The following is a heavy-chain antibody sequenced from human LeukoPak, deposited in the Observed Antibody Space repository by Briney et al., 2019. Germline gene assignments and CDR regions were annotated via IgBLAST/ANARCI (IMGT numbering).Heavy chain of an antibody. V-gene: IGHV4-59*08. CDR1: GASISTYY. Sequence: SETLSLTCTVSGASISTYYWSWIRQSPGKRLEWIGYIYYSGSTNYNPSLKSRVTISVDTSKNQFSLKLSSVTAADTAVYYCARGEDIVVVPAAGVAAFDYWGQGTLVTVSS. J-gene: IGHJ4*02. D-gene: IGHD2-2*01. CDR2: IYYSGST. CDR3: ARGEDIVVVPAAGVAAFDY.